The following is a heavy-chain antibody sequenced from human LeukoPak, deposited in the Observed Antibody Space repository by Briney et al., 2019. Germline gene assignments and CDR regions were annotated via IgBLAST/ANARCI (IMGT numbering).Heavy chain of an antibody. D-gene: IGHD1-14*01. V-gene: IGHV1-18*01. J-gene: IGHJ5*02. Sequence: VASVKVSCKASGGTFSSYGISWVRQAPGQGLEWMGWISAYNGNTNYAQKLQGRVTMTTDTSTGTAYMELRSLRSDDTAVYYCARVYSMAPGTGFDPWGQGTLVTVSS. CDR1: GGTFSSYG. CDR2: ISAYNGNT. CDR3: ARVYSMAPGTGFDP.